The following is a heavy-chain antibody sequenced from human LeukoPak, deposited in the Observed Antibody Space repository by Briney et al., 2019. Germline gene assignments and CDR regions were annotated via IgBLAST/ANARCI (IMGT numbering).Heavy chain of an antibody. D-gene: IGHD2-15*01. Sequence: GGSLRLSCTASGFTFSSYSMSWVCQAPGKGLEWVSPVSGSGDTTYYADSVRGRFTISRDNSKNTLYLQMNNLRADDTAVYYCAKTVVSGGWNYFDYWGQGTLVTASS. CDR3: AKTVVSGGWNYFDY. CDR2: VSGSGDTT. V-gene: IGHV3-23*01. J-gene: IGHJ4*02. CDR1: GFTFSSYS.